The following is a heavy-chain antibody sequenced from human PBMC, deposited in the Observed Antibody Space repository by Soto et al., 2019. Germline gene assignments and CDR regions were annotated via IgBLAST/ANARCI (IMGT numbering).Heavy chain of an antibody. D-gene: IGHD2-15*01. Sequence: QVQLQESGPGLVKPSQTLSLTCTVSGGSISSGGYYWSWIRQHPGKGLEWIGYIYYSGSTYYNPSLKSRVTISVDTSKVQFPLKLSSVTAADTAVYYCARKPCSGGSCYSGEFDPWGQGTLVTVSS. CDR2: IYYSGST. V-gene: IGHV4-31*03. CDR3: ARKPCSGGSCYSGEFDP. J-gene: IGHJ5*02. CDR1: GGSISSGGYY.